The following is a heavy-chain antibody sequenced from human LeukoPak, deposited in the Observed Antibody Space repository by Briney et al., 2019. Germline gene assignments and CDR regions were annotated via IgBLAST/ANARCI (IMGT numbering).Heavy chain of an antibody. D-gene: IGHD6-13*01. CDR2: MYSGGTT. CDR1: DGSINGYY. J-gene: IGHJ3*02. CDR3: ASHSAHSSTNDAFDI. V-gene: IGHV4-59*01. Sequence: SETLSLTCTVSDGSINGYYWSWIRQPPGKGLDWIGYMYSGGTTNYSPSLKSRVTISEDMSKNEFSLKLTSVTAADTAVYYCASHSAHSSTNDAFDIWGQGTMVTVSS.